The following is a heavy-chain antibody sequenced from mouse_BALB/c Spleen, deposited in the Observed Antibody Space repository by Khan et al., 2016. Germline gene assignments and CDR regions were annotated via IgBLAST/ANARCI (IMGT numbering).Heavy chain of an antibody. J-gene: IGHJ4*01. D-gene: IGHD2-1*01. V-gene: IGHV2-5*01. CDR2: IWRGGST. CDR3: AKNNGNIYAMDY. Sequence: VQLQQSGPGLVQSSQSLSITCTVSGFSLTSYGVHWVRQSPGKGLEWLGVIWRGGSTDYNAAFMSRLSITKDNSKSQVFFKMNSLQADDTAIYYCAKNNGNIYAMDYWGQGTSVTVSS. CDR1: GFSLTSYG.